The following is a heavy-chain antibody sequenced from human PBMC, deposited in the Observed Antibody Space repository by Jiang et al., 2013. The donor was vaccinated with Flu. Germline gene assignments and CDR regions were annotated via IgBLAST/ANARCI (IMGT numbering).Heavy chain of an antibody. CDR1: GGTFSSYT. CDR2: IIPILGIA. J-gene: IGHJ3*02. D-gene: IGHD3-22*01. Sequence: GAEVKKPGSSVKVSCKASGGTFSSYTISWVRQAPGQGLEWMGRIIPILGIANYAQKFQGRVTITADKSTSTAYMELSSLRSEDTAVYYCARGSTYYYDSSGQSAFDIWGQGTMVTVSS. V-gene: IGHV1-69*02. CDR3: ARGSTYYYDSSGQSAFDI.